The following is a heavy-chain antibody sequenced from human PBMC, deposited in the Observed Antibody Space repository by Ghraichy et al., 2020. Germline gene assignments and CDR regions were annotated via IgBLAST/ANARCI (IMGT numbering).Heavy chain of an antibody. CDR1: GGSVSSGSYY. CDR3: ARVVDGSSHPTRISNWFDP. V-gene: IGHV4-61*01. CDR2: IYYSGST. Sequence: SETLSLTCTVSGGSVSSGSYYWSWIRQPPGKGLEWIGYIYYSGSTNYNPSLKSRVTISVDTSKNQFSLKLSSVTAADTAVYYCARVVDGSSHPTRISNWFDPWGQGTLVTVSS. D-gene: IGHD1-26*01. J-gene: IGHJ5*02.